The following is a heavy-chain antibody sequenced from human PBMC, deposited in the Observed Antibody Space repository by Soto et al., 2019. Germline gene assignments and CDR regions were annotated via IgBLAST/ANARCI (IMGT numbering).Heavy chain of an antibody. CDR3: ARGRSVIDHDDFEY. V-gene: IGHV3-30-3*01. D-gene: IGHD2-21*01. J-gene: IGHJ4*02. CDR2: MSFDGNSK. Sequence: QVQLVESGGGVVQPGRSLRLSCAASGFTFSSYSMHWVRQAPGKGLEWVAAMSFDGNSKYFADSVKGRFTISRDNSKNTLSLQMNSLGADDSAVYYCARGRSVIDHDDFEYCGQGTLVTVSS. CDR1: GFTFSSYS.